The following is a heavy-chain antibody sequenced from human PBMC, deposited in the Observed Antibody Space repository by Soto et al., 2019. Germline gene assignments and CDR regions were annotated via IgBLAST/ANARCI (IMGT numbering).Heavy chain of an antibody. Sequence: EVQLVESGGGLVQPGRSLRLSCAASGFTFDDYAMYWVRRLPGKGLEWVSSISWNGNIIGYADSVKGRFTISRDNAKNSLYLQLNSLRPEDTALYYCAKGGPEAFCGGGRCYFDSWGQGTLVTVSS. D-gene: IGHD2-15*01. CDR2: ISWNGNII. CDR3: AKGGPEAFCGGGRCYFDS. CDR1: GFTFDDYA. J-gene: IGHJ4*02. V-gene: IGHV3-9*01.